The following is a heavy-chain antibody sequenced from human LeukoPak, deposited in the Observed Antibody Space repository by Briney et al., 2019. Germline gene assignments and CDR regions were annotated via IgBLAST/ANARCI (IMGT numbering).Heavy chain of an antibody. Sequence: PSETLSLTCAVYGGSFSGYYWGWIRQPPGKGLEWIGEINHSGSTNYNPSFKSRVTISVDTSKNQFSLKLSSVTAADTAVYYCASLLGYCSSTSCSNWFDPWGQGTLVTVSS. D-gene: IGHD2-2*01. CDR2: INHSGST. CDR3: ASLLGYCSSTSCSNWFDP. V-gene: IGHV4-34*01. J-gene: IGHJ5*02. CDR1: GGSFSGYY.